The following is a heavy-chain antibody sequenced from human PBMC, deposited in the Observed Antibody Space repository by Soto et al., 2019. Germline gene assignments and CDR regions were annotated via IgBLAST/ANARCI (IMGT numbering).Heavy chain of an antibody. CDR3: AGGGMVRGFDAFDI. Sequence: SETLSLTCTVSGGSISSGGYYWSWIRQHPGKGLEWIGYIYYSGSTYYNPSLKSRVTISVDTSKNQFSLKLSSVTAADTAVYYCAGGGMVRGFDAFDIWGQGTMVTVSS. J-gene: IGHJ3*02. CDR1: GGSISSGGYY. V-gene: IGHV4-31*03. D-gene: IGHD3-10*01. CDR2: IYYSGST.